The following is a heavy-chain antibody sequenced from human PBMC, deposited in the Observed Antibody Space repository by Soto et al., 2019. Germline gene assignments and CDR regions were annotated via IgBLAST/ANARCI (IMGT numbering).Heavy chain of an antibody. CDR1: GFTFSGYG. CDR2: IWYDGSNK. D-gene: IGHD3-16*01. Sequence: PGGSLSLSCAASGFTFSGYGMHWVRQAPGKGLEWVAVIWYDGSNKYYADSVKGRFTISRDNSKNMLYLQMNSLTAEDTALYYCAKDQRSFPRGSDYWGQGTLVTVSS. V-gene: IGHV3-33*06. J-gene: IGHJ4*02. CDR3: AKDQRSFPRGSDY.